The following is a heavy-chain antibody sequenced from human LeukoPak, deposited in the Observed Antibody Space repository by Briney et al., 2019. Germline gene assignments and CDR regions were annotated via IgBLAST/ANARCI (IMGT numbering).Heavy chain of an antibody. CDR1: GGSFSGYY. Sequence: SETLSLTCAVYGGSFSGYYWSWIRRPPGKGLEWIGEINHSGSTNYNPSLKSRVTISVDTSKNQFSLKLSSVTAADTAVYYCARGLIVVVPAALDYWGQGTLVTVSS. J-gene: IGHJ4*02. V-gene: IGHV4-34*01. D-gene: IGHD2-2*01. CDR3: ARGLIVVVPAALDY. CDR2: INHSGST.